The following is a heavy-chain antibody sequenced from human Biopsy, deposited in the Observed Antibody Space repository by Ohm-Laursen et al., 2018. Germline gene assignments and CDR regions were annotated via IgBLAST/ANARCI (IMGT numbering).Heavy chain of an antibody. D-gene: IGHD1-7*01. V-gene: IGHV4-4*07. CDR2: LYTSGDT. J-gene: IGHJ4*02. Sequence: SETLSLTCTVSGASMSGSYWTWIRQAAGKGLEWIGRLYTSGDTNYNPSLKSRVSVSEDTSKNQFSLRLTSVTAADTAVYYCARGPKRLTGTSYFEDWGRGILVTVSS. CDR1: GASMSGSY. CDR3: ARGPKRLTGTSYFED.